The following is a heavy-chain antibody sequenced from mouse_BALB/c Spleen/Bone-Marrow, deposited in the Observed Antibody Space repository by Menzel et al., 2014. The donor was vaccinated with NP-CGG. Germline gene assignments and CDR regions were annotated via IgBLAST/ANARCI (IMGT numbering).Heavy chain of an antibody. J-gene: IGHJ3*01. CDR1: GYSFTTYW. D-gene: IGHD1-1*01. CDR2: IDPSDSET. V-gene: IGHV1-74*04. CDR3: ASSASSPAYFAY. Sequence: VQLQESGPQLVRPGASVKISCKASGYSFTTYWMHWVKQRPGQGLEWIGMIDPSDSETRLNQKFKDKATLTVDKSSSPAYMQLSSPTSEYFAVYYCASSASSPAYFAYWGQGTLVTVSA.